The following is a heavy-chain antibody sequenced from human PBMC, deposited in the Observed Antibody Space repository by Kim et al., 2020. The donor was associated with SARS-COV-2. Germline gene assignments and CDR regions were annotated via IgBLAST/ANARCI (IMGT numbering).Heavy chain of an antibody. V-gene: IGHV4-31*03. CDR3: AGNQTPRGVRGFGWFDP. CDR2: IYYTGST. J-gene: IGHJ5*02. CDR1: GGSISSGDYY. D-gene: IGHD3-10*01. Sequence: SETLSLTCTVSGGSISSGDYYWSWIRQHPGKGLEWIGYIYYTGSTYYNPSLKSRVTISVDTSKNQFSLKLSSVTAADTAMYYCAGNQTPRGVRGFGWFDPWGQGTLVTVSS.